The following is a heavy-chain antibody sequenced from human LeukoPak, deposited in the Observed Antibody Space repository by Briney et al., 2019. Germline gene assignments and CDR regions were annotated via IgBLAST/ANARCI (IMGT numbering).Heavy chain of an antibody. Sequence: ASVKVSCKASGYTFTSYDINWVRQATGQGLEWMGWMNPNSGNTGYAQKFQGRVTMTRNTSISTAYMELSSLRSEGTAVYYCARVSHIVVVPAASFGMDVWGQGTTVTVSS. V-gene: IGHV1-8*01. CDR1: GYTFTSYD. D-gene: IGHD2-2*01. J-gene: IGHJ6*02. CDR2: MNPNSGNT. CDR3: ARVSHIVVVPAASFGMDV.